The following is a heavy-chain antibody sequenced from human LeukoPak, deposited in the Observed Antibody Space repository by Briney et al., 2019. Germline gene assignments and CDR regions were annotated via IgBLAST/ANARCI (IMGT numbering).Heavy chain of an antibody. V-gene: IGHV4-34*01. J-gene: IGHJ6*03. CDR3: ARHRIVGARNSYYYYYMDV. CDR1: GGSFSGYY. CDR2: INHSGST. D-gene: IGHD1-26*01. Sequence: SETLYLTCAVYGGSFSGYYWSWIRQPPGKGLEWIGEINHSGSTNYNPVLKSRVTISVDTSKNQFSLKLSSVTAADTAVYYCARHRIVGARNSYYYYYMDVWGKGTTVTVSS.